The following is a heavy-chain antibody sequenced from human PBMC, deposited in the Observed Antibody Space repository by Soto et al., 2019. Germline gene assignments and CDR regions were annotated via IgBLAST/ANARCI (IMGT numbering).Heavy chain of an antibody. V-gene: IGHV1-2*02. D-gene: IGHD6-19*01. CDR1: GYTCTGYY. Sequence: ASVKVSCKASGYTCTGYYMHWVRQAPGQGFEWMGRISPKSGGTNYAQKFQGRVTMTWDTSLNTAYMELSSLISEDTAVYYCARPPGYISDWYYFDLWGQGTLVTVSS. J-gene: IGHJ4*02. CDR3: ARPPGYISDWYYFDL. CDR2: ISPKSGGT.